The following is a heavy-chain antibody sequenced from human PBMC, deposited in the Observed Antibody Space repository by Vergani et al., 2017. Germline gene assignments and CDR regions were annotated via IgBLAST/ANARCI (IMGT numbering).Heavy chain of an antibody. D-gene: IGHD3-10*01. V-gene: IGHV1-69*06. J-gene: IGHJ4*02. CDR2: IIPTFGTA. CDR1: GGTFSSYA. Sequence: QVQLVQSGAEVKKPGSSVKVSCKASGGTFSSYAISWVRQAPGQGLEWMGGIIPTFGTANYAQKFQGRVTITADKSTSTAYMELSSLRSEDTAVYYCARGLPYGSGSYYAPDFDYWGQGTLVTVSS. CDR3: ARGLPYGSGSYYAPDFDY.